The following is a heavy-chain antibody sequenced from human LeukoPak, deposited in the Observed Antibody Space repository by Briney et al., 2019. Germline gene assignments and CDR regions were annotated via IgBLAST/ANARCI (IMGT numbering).Heavy chain of an antibody. J-gene: IGHJ4*02. V-gene: IGHV3-23*03. Sequence: PGGSLRLSCAASGFTFNIYVMSWVRQAPGEGLEWVSVIYSGGSTYYADSVKGRFTISRDNSKNTLYLQMNSLRADDTAVYYCAKLKESATAYWGQGTLVTVSS. CDR2: IYSGGST. CDR3: AKLKESATAY. CDR1: GFTFNIYV. D-gene: IGHD2-15*01.